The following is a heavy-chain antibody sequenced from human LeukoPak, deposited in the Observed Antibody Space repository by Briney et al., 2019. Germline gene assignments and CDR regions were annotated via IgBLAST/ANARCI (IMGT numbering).Heavy chain of an antibody. J-gene: IGHJ4*02. CDR3: ARERTTIVSGTTIGAY. CDR1: GFTFSSYE. CDR2: ITGSGDTI. D-gene: IGHD2/OR15-2a*01. Sequence: GGSLRLSCSASGFTFSSYEMNWVRQAPGKGLEWISYITGSGDTIYYADSVKGRFTISRDNAKNSLFLQMNSLTADDTALYYCARERTTIVSGTTIGAYWGQGTLVTVSS. V-gene: IGHV3-48*03.